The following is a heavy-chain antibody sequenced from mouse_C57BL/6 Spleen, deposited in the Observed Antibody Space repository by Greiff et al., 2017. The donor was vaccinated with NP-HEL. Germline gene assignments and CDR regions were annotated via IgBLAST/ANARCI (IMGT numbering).Heavy chain of an antibody. CDR1: GFSLTSYG. Sequence: QVQLKESGPGLVQPSPSLSITCTVSGFSLTSYGVHWVRQSPGKGLEWLGVIWSGGSTDYNAAFISRLSISKDNSKSQVFFKMNSLQADDTAIYYCARNEGSRMINYFDYWGQGTTLTVSS. CDR2: IWSGGST. J-gene: IGHJ2*01. CDR3: ARNEGSRMINYFDY. V-gene: IGHV2-2*01. D-gene: IGHD2-4*01.